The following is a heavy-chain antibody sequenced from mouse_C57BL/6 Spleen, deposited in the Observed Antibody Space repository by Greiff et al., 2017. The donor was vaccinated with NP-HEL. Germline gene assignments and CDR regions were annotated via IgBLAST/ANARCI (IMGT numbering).Heavy chain of an antibody. V-gene: IGHV3-6*01. CDR2: ISYDGSN. CDR3: ARGGYFGV. CDR1: GYSITSGYY. J-gene: IGHJ1*03. Sequence: ESGPGLVKPSQSLSLTCSVTGYSITSGYYWNWIRQFPGNKLEWMGYISYDGSNNYNPSLKNRITITRDKSKNQVFLKLDSVTTEDAATYYCARGGYFGVWGTGTTVTVSS.